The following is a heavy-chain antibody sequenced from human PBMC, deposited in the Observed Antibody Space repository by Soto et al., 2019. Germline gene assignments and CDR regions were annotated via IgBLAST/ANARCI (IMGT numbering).Heavy chain of an antibody. Sequence: SETLSLTCTVSGGSISSGGYYWSWIRQHPGKGLEWIGYIYYSGSTYYNPSLKSRVTISVDTSKNQFSLKLSSVTAADTAVYYCARVTNDILTLPPYYYFLDFWGKGTTVTVSS. CDR3: ARVTNDILTLPPYYYFLDF. D-gene: IGHD3-9*01. CDR2: IYYSGST. J-gene: IGHJ6*03. CDR1: GGSISSGGYY. V-gene: IGHV4-31*03.